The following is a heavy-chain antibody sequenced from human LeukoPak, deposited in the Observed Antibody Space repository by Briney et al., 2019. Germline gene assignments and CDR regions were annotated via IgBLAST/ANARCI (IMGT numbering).Heavy chain of an antibody. Sequence: GGSLRLSCVASGFRFDYYGMSWVRQAPGKGLERVSGINWNGGNTGYGDSVKGRFTISRDNAKNSLYLQMNSLRPEDTAFYYCARGWDGDYAGYFEYWGQGTLVTVSS. V-gene: IGHV3-20*04. D-gene: IGHD4-17*01. CDR1: GFRFDYYG. J-gene: IGHJ4*02. CDR2: INWNGGNT. CDR3: ARGWDGDYAGYFEY.